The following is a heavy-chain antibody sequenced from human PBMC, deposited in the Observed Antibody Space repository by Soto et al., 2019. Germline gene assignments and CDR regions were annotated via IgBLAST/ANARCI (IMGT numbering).Heavy chain of an antibody. CDR1: GGSISSYY. J-gene: IGHJ4*02. D-gene: IGHD4-17*01. V-gene: IGHV4-59*01. CDR3: ARLFTVTDPTIDY. Sequence: SETLSLTCTVSGGSISSYYWSWIRQPPGNGLEWIGYIYYSGSTNYNPSLKSRVTLSVDTSKNQFSLKLSSVTSADTAVYYCARLFTVTDPTIDYWGLGTLVTVSS. CDR2: IYYSGST.